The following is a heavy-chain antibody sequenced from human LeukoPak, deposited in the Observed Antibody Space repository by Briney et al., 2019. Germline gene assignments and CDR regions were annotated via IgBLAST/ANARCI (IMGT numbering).Heavy chain of an antibody. CDR3: AVGLLWFGNLDY. J-gene: IGHJ4*02. CDR2: IYTCGRT. V-gene: IGHV4-4*07. D-gene: IGHD3-10*01. CDR1: GGSISSYY. Sequence: LETLSLTCTVSGGSISSYYWSWIRQPAGRRLEWIGRIYTCGRTNYNPSLSSRVTMSVDTSKNQFSLELSSGTAADTAVYYCAVGLLWFGNLDYWGQGTLVTVSS.